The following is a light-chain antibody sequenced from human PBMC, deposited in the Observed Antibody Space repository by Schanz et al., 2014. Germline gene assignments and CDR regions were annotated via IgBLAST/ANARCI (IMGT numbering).Light chain of an antibody. Sequence: DIVMTQSPDSLAVSLGERATINCKSSQSLLYSSNNKNYLAWFQQKPGQPPKLLIYWASTRDSGVPDRFSGSGSGTDFTLTISSLQAEDVAVYYCQQYYSSPLTFGGGTKVEIK. V-gene: IGKV4-1*01. CDR2: WAS. CDR1: QSLLYSSNNKNY. CDR3: QQYYSSPLT. J-gene: IGKJ4*01.